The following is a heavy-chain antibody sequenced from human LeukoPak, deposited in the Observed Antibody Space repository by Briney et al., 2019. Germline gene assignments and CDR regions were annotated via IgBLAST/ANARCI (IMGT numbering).Heavy chain of an antibody. CDR2: IYPGDSDT. J-gene: IGHJ4*02. CDR1: GYSFTSYW. D-gene: IGHD6-19*01. V-gene: IGHV5-51*01. CDR3: ARLVEQWLVRGYFDY. Sequence: GESLKISCKGSGYSFTSYWIGWVRQMPGKGLEWMGIIYPGDSDTRYSPSFQGQVTISADKSISTAYLQWSSQKASDTAMYYCARLVEQWLVRGYFDYWGQGTLVTVSS.